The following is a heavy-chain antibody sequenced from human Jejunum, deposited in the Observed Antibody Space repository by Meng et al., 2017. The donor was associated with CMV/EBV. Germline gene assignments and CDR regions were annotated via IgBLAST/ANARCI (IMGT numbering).Heavy chain of an antibody. D-gene: IGHD6-13*01. CDR2: ISGYNGNT. CDR3: TRGAGNSWYRSLFDY. CDR1: YTFFSYG. J-gene: IGHJ4*02. V-gene: IGHV1-18*01. Sequence: YTFFSYGINWVRQAPGQVLEWMGWISGYNGNTNYAQKFQDRLTMTTDTSTSTAYMDLRSLRSDDTAVYYCTRGAGNSWYRSLFDYWGQGTLVTVSS.